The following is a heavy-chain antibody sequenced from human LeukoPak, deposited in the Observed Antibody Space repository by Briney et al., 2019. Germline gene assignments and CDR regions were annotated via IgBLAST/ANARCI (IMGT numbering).Heavy chain of an antibody. J-gene: IGHJ6*02. CDR3: ARGNRWTGMDV. Sequence: PSETLSLTCTVSGGSISSYYWSWIRQPPGKGLEWIGYIYYSGSTNYNPSLKSLVTISVDTSKNQFSLKLSSVTAADTAVYYCARGNRWTGMDVWGQGTTVTVSS. D-gene: IGHD3-16*02. V-gene: IGHV4-59*01. CDR1: GGSISSYY. CDR2: IYYSGST.